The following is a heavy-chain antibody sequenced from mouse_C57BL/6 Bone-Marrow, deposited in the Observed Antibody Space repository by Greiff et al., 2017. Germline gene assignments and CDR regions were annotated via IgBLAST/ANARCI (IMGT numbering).Heavy chain of an antibody. Sequence: QVQLQPPGAELVMPGASVKLSCKASGYTFTSYWMHWVKQRPGQGLEWIGEIDPSDSYTNYTQKFKGKSTLTVDKSSITAYMQLSSLTSEDSAVYYCARELTGASYYFDYWGQGTTLTVSS. CDR3: ARELTGASYYFDY. V-gene: IGHV1-69*01. CDR1: GYTFTSYW. D-gene: IGHD4-1*01. CDR2: IDPSDSYT. J-gene: IGHJ2*01.